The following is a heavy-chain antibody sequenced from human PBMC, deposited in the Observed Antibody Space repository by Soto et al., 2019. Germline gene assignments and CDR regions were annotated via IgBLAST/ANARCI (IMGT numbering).Heavy chain of an antibody. CDR3: ARVGSYCSGGSCYFRDYFDY. J-gene: IGHJ4*02. D-gene: IGHD2-15*01. CDR2: INPNSGGT. Sequence: QVQLVQSGAEVKKPGASVKVSCKASGYTFTGYYMHWVRQAPGQGLEWMGWINPNSGGTNYAQKFQDRVTMTRETSISTAYMELSRLKSDDTAVYYCARVGSYCSGGSCYFRDYFDYWGQGTLVTVSS. V-gene: IGHV1-2*02. CDR1: GYTFTGYY.